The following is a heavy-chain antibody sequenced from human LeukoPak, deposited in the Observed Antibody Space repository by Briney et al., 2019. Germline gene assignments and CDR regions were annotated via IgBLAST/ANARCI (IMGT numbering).Heavy chain of an antibody. CDR3: ARVSATPTGYCSGGSCWDWFDP. CDR2: INPNSGGT. Sequence: ASVKVSCKASGYTFTGYYMHWVRQAPGQGLEWMGWINPNSGGTNYARKFQGRVTMTRDTSISTAYMELSRLRSDDTAVYYCARVSATPTGYCSGGSCWDWFDPWGQGTLVTVSS. V-gene: IGHV1-2*02. D-gene: IGHD2-15*01. J-gene: IGHJ5*02. CDR1: GYTFTGYY.